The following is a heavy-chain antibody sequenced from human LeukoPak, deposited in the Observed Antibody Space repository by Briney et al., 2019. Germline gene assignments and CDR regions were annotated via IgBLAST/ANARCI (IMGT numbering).Heavy chain of an antibody. CDR1: GFTFSSYA. D-gene: IGHD5-18*01. V-gene: IGHV3-15*01. Sequence: GGSLRLSCAASGFTFSSYAMSWVRQAPGKGLEWVGRIKSKTDGGTTDYAAPVKGRFTISRDDSKNTLYLQMNSLKTEDTAVYYCTSEKYSSDAFDIWGQGTMVTVSS. CDR3: TSEKYSSDAFDI. CDR2: IKSKTDGGTT. J-gene: IGHJ3*02.